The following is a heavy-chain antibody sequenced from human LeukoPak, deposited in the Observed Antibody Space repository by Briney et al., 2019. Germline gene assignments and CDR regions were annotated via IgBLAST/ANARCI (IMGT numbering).Heavy chain of an antibody. V-gene: IGHV3-23*01. Sequence: PGGSLRLSCAASGFTFSSYAMYWVRQAPGKGLEWVSGIFGSGGSTHYADSVKGRFTISRDNSKNTVYLQMNSLRAEDTAVYYCARVGDYYYGMDVWGQGTTVTVSS. CDR1: GFTFSSYA. J-gene: IGHJ6*02. CDR3: ARVGDYYYGMDV. CDR2: IFGSGGST.